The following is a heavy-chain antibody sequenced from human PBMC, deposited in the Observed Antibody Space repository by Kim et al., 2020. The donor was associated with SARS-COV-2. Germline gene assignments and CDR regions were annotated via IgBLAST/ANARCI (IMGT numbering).Heavy chain of an antibody. J-gene: IGHJ3*02. CDR1: GGSISSGGYY. CDR2: IYYSGST. CDR3: ARFITMVRGVPNAFDI. V-gene: IGHV4-31*03. D-gene: IGHD3-10*01. Sequence: SETLSLTCTVSGGSISSGGYYWSWIRQHPGKGLEWIGYIYYSGSTYYNPSLKSRVTISVDTSKNQFSLKLSSVTAADTAVYYCARFITMVRGVPNAFDIWGQGTMVTVSS.